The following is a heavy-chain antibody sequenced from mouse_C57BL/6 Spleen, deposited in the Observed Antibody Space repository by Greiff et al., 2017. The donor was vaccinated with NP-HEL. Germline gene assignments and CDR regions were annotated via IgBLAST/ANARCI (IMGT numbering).Heavy chain of an antibody. J-gene: IGHJ1*03. V-gene: IGHV1-74*01. CDR3: AVYYNGSSYV. Sequence: VQLQQSGAELVKPGASVKVSCKASGYTFTSYWMHWVKQRPGQGLEWIGRINPSDSDTNYNQKFKGKATLTVDKSSSTAYMQLSSLTSEDSAVYYCAVYYNGSSYVWGTGTTLTVSS. CDR1: GYTFTSYW. CDR2: INPSDSDT. D-gene: IGHD1-1*01.